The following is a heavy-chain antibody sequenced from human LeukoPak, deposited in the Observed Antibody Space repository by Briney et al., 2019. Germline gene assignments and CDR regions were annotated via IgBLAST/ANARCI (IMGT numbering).Heavy chain of an antibody. D-gene: IGHD5-24*01. Sequence: QPGGSLRLSCAASGFTFSWYWMHWVRQAPGKGLEWVSLIASSGGSTYYADSVKGRFTISRDNSKNTLSLQMNSLRVEDTAIYYCAKDIQLSTWGLGTMVTVSS. V-gene: IGHV3-23*01. CDR1: GFTFSWYW. J-gene: IGHJ3*01. CDR3: AKDIQLST. CDR2: IASSGGST.